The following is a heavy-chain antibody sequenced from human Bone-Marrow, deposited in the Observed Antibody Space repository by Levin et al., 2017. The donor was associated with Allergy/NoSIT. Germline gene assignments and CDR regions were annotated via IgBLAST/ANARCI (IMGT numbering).Heavy chain of an antibody. Sequence: GGSLRLSCAASGFTFSSYAMSWVRQAPGKGLEWVSAISGSGGSTYYADSVKGRFTISRDNSKNTLYLQMNSLRAEDTAVYYCAKDLYTDSSGWSSLGFYDYYGMDVWGQGTTVTVSS. J-gene: IGHJ6*02. CDR1: GFTFSSYA. V-gene: IGHV3-23*01. CDR3: AKDLYTDSSGWSSLGFYDYYGMDV. D-gene: IGHD6-19*01. CDR2: ISGSGGST.